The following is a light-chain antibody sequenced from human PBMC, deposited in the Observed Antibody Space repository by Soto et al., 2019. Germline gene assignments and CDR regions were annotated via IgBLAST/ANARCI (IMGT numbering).Light chain of an antibody. CDR1: QSVSSSY. J-gene: IGKJ2*01. CDR2: GAS. CDR3: QPYGSSPPYT. V-gene: IGKV3-20*01. Sequence: EIVLTQSPGTLSLSPGERATLSCRASQSVSSSYLAWYQQKPGQAPRLLIYGASSRATGIPDRFSGSGSGTDFTLTISSLEPEDFAVSYCQPYGSSPPYTFGQATKLEI.